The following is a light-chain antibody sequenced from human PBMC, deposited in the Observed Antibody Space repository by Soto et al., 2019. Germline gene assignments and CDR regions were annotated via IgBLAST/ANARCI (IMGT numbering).Light chain of an antibody. CDR1: QSVSSY. CDR3: QQRSKWPPWT. Sequence: EIVLTQSPATLSLSPGERATLSYRPSQSVSSYLAWYQQKPGQAPRLLIYDASNRATGIPARFSGSGSGTDFTLTISSLEPEDFAVYYCQQRSKWPPWTFGQGTKVEIK. V-gene: IGKV3-11*01. J-gene: IGKJ1*01. CDR2: DAS.